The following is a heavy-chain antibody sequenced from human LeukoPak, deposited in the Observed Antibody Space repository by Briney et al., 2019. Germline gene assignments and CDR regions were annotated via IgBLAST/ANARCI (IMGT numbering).Heavy chain of an antibody. CDR2: ISSSSYI. CDR3: AKASVDYDILTGYSDYDY. V-gene: IGHV3-21*04. CDR1: GFTFSSYS. D-gene: IGHD3-9*01. J-gene: IGHJ4*02. Sequence: PGGSLRLSCAASGFTFSSYSMNWVRQAPGKGLEWVSSISSSSYIYYADSVKGRFTISRDNAKNSLYLQMNSLRAEDTAVYYCAKASVDYDILTGYSDYDYWGQGTLVTVSS.